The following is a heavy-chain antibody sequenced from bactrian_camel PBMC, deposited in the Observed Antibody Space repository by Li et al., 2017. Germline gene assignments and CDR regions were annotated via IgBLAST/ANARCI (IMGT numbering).Heavy chain of an antibody. J-gene: IGHJ4*01. CDR1: GFPFRRAT. CDR2: ITASGTT. CDR3: AATLVPVPEACQYRDWDEYTD. V-gene: IGHV3S40*01. Sequence: QLVESGGGEAQPGGSLKLSCAVSGFPFRRATISWIRQRPGKKLEWVSSITASGTTSYSNSVRGRFTISKDNNENTVYLQMNSLRPEDTAIYYCAATLVPVPEACQYRDWDEYTDRGQGTQVTVS. D-gene: IGHD1*01.